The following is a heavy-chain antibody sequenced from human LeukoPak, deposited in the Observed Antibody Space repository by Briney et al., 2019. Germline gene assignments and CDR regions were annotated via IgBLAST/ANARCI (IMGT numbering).Heavy chain of an antibody. J-gene: IGHJ4*02. CDR2: ISWNSGSI. CDR1: GFTFDDYA. Sequence: GRSLRLSCAASGFTFDDYAMHWVRQAPGKGLEWVSGISWNSGSIGYADSVKGRFTISRDNAKNSLYLQMNSLRAEDTALYYCAKDTDIVATMIDYWGQGTLVTVSS. D-gene: IGHD5-12*01. CDR3: AKDTDIVATMIDY. V-gene: IGHV3-9*01.